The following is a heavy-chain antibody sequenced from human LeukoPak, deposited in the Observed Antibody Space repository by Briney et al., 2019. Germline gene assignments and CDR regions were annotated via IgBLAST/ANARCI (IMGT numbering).Heavy chain of an antibody. Sequence: GASVKVSCKASGYTFTSYGISWVRQAPGQGLEWMGWISAYNGNTNYAQKLLGRVTMTTDTSTSTAYMELRSLRSDDTAVYYCATGNWNDPYYYYGMDVWGQGTTVTVSS. V-gene: IGHV1-18*01. J-gene: IGHJ6*02. D-gene: IGHD1-1*01. CDR1: GYTFTSYG. CDR3: ATGNWNDPYYYYGMDV. CDR2: ISAYNGNT.